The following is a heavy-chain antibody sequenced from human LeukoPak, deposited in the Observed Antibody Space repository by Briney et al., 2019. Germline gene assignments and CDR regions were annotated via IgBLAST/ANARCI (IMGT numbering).Heavy chain of an antibody. CDR2: IIPILGIA. Sequence: GASVKVSCKASGGTFSSYAISWVRQAPGQGLEWMGRIIPILGIANYAQKFQGRVTMTRDTSTSTVYMELSSLRSEDTAVYYCARDLTTPRPYRRIAAAGTPGYWGQGTLVTVSS. CDR3: ARDLTTPRPYRRIAAAGTPGY. J-gene: IGHJ4*02. D-gene: IGHD6-13*01. V-gene: IGHV1-69*04. CDR1: GGTFSSYA.